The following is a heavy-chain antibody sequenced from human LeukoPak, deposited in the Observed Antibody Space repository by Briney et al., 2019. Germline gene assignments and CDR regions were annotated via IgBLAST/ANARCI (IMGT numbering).Heavy chain of an antibody. V-gene: IGHV4-4*07. CDR1: GGSFSSYY. Sequence: PSGTLSLTCTVSGGSFSSYYWSWIRQPAGKGLECIGRIYISGSTSYNPSLKSRVTMSVDTSKNQFSLRLSSVTAADTAVYYCATANRYSLYMDVWGKGTTVTVSS. J-gene: IGHJ6*03. CDR2: IYISGST. CDR3: ATANRYSLYMDV. D-gene: IGHD1-14*01.